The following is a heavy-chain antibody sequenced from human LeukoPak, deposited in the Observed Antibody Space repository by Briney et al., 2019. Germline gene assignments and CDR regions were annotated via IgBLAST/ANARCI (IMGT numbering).Heavy chain of an antibody. CDR1: GYTFTSYY. CDR2: INPSGGST. CDR3: TRGEMATNERIYYYYGMDV. D-gene: IGHD5-24*01. V-gene: IGHV1-46*01. Sequence: ASVKVSFKASGYTFTSYYMHWVRQAPGQGLEWMGIINPSGGSTSYAQKFQGRVTMTRDTSTSTVYMELSSLRSEDTAVYYCTRGEMATNERIYYYYGMDVWGQGTTVTVSS. J-gene: IGHJ6*02.